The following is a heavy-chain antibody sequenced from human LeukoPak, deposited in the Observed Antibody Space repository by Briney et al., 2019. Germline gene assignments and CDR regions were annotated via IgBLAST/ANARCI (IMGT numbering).Heavy chain of an antibody. CDR2: IYYSGST. J-gene: IGHJ4*02. V-gene: IGHV4-59*01. Sequence: SETLSLTCTVSGRSISSYYWSWIRQPPGKGLEWIGYIYYSGSTNYNPSLKSRVTISVDTSKNQFSLKLTSVTAADTAVYYCARDTNFWSGYSYFDYWGQGTLVTVSS. CDR1: GRSISSYY. D-gene: IGHD3-3*01. CDR3: ARDTNFWSGYSYFDY.